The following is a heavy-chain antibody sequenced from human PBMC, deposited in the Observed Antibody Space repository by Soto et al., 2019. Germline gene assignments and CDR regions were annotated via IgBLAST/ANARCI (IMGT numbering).Heavy chain of an antibody. CDR1: EFTFSSYS. D-gene: IGHD1-20*01. CDR3: ARRGGLDLNWYYYYCMDV. CDR2: ISSSSSYI. J-gene: IGHJ6*02. V-gene: IGHV3-21*01. Sequence: GGPLRLSCAASEFTFSSYSMNWVRQAPGKGLEWVSSISSSSSYIYYADSVKGRFTISRDNAKNSLYLQMNSLRAEDTAVYYCARRGGLDLNWYYYYCMDVCCQGPTFT.